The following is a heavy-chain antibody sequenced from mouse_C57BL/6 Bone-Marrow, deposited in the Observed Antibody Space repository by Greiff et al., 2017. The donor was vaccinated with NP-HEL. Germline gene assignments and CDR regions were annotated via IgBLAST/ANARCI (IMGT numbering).Heavy chain of an antibody. CDR2: IYPRSGNT. V-gene: IGHV1-81*01. Sequence: QVQLKQSGAELARPGASVKLSCKASGYTFTSYGISWVKQRTGQGLEWIGEIYPRSGNTYYNEKFKGKATLTADKSSSTAYMELRSLTSEDSAVYFCARRYYSNSWFAYWGQGTLVTVSA. J-gene: IGHJ3*01. D-gene: IGHD2-5*01. CDR3: ARRYYSNSWFAY. CDR1: GYTFTSYG.